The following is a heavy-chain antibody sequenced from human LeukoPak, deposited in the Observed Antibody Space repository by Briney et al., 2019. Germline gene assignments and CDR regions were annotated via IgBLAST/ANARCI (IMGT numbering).Heavy chain of an antibody. CDR2: ISSGSSPL. CDR3: ARNRVAKVLYFDY. Sequence: PGGSLRLSCAAFGFTFSTYGMNWVRQAPGKGLEWVSYISSGSSPLYYADSVKGRFTISRDSAKNSLYLQMNSLRAEDTAVYYCARNRVAKVLYFDYWGQGTLVTVSS. CDR1: GFTFSTYG. V-gene: IGHV3-48*04. D-gene: IGHD3-10*01. J-gene: IGHJ4*02.